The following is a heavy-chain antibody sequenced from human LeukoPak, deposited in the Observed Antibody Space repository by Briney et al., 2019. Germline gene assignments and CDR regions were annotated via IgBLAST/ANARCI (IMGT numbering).Heavy chain of an antibody. V-gene: IGHV1-2*02. CDR2: INPNSGGT. J-gene: IGHJ6*03. CDR3: AKHYDSSGYYYYYYYYYMDV. D-gene: IGHD3-22*01. CDR1: GYTFTGYY. Sequence: ASVKVSCKASGYTFTGYYMHWVRQAPGQGLEWMGWINPNSGGTNYAQKFQGRVTMTRDTSISTAYMELSRLRSDDTAVYYCAKHYDSSGYYYYYYYYYMDVWGKGTTVTVSS.